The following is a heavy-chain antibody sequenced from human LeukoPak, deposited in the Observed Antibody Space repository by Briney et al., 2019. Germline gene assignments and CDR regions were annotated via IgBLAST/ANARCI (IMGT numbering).Heavy chain of an antibody. V-gene: IGHV3-7*01. CDR1: GFPFSNYW. CDR2: IKQDGSET. D-gene: IGHD4-11*01. CDR3: AREDHSKYEY. Sequence: GGSLRLSCVASGFPFSNYWMSWVRQAPGKGPEWVASIKQDGSETFYVDSVKGRFTISKDNAKNSLYLLMNSLRAEDTAVYYCAREDHSKYEYWGQGTLVTVSS. J-gene: IGHJ4*02.